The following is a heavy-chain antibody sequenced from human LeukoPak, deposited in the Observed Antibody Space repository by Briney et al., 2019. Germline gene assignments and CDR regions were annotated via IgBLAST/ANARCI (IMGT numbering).Heavy chain of an antibody. Sequence: SETLSLTCSGSGGTIHSYYWSWIRQPPGKALEFIGYIYTGGSTNYNPSLKRRVAISVDTSKNQFSLRLNSVTAADTAVYYCARRSNYFDYWGQGTLVTVSS. J-gene: IGHJ4*02. CDR1: GGTIHSYY. V-gene: IGHV4-4*09. CDR3: ARRSNYFDY. D-gene: IGHD4-11*01. CDR2: IYTGGST.